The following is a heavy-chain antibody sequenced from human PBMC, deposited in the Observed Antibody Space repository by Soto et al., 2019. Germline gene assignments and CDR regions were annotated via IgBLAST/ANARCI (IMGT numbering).Heavy chain of an antibody. J-gene: IGHJ6*03. D-gene: IGHD3-3*01. Sequence: SETLSLTCTVSGGSISSSSYYWGWIRQPPGKGLEWIGSIYYSGSTYYNPSLKSRVTISVDTSKNQFSLKLSSVTAADTAVYYCARLPYDPSGSSGYYMDVWGKGTTVTVSS. CDR3: ARLPYDPSGSSGYYMDV. V-gene: IGHV4-39*01. CDR2: IYYSGST. CDR1: GGSISSSSYY.